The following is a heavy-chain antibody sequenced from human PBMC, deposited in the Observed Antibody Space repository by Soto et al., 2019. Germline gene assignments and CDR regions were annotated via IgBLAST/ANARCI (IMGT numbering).Heavy chain of an antibody. D-gene: IGHD3-22*01. J-gene: IGHJ4*02. CDR3: ARGPSRSTWYYYDSSGPADY. V-gene: IGHV1-8*01. Sequence: QVQLVQSGAEVKKPGASVKVSCKASGYTFTSFVINGVRQATGQGLEWMGGLNPNSGNTGYAQRFQGRVTMTRTTSISTAYMELSSLRSEDTAVYYCARGPSRSTWYYYDSSGPADYWGQGTLVTVSS. CDR1: GYTFTSFV. CDR2: LNPNSGNT.